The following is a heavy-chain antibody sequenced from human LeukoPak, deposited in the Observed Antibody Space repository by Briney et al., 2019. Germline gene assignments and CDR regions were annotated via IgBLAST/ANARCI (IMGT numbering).Heavy chain of an antibody. CDR3: AKGPYSYGSYFDY. J-gene: IGHJ4*02. CDR1: GFTFSGCG. D-gene: IGHD5-18*01. CDR2: IWYDGRDK. V-gene: IGHV3-30*02. Sequence: GGSLRLSCAASGFTFSGCGMHWVRQAPGKALEWVAFIWYDGRDKYYADSVKGQFTISRDNSKNTLYLQMNSLRAEDTAVYYCAKGPYSYGSYFDYWGQGTLVTVSS.